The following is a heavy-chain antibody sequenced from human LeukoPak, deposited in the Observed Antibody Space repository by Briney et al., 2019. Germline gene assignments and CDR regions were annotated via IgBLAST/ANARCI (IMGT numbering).Heavy chain of an antibody. D-gene: IGHD2-2*01. CDR1: GGTFSSYA. J-gene: IGHJ4*02. CDR3: ARDRHCSSTSCYFE. Sequence: SVKVSCKASGGTFSSYAISWVRQAPGQGFEWMGGIIPIFGTANYAQKFQGRVTITADESTSTAYMELSSLRSEDTAVYYCARDRHCSSTSCYFEWGQGTLVTVSS. CDR2: IIPIFGTA. V-gene: IGHV1-69*01.